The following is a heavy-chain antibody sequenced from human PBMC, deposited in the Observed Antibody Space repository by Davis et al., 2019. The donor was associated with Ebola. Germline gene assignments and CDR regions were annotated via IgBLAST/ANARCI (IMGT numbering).Heavy chain of an antibody. CDR2: IRSKANSYAT. Sequence: GGSLRLSCAASGFTFSGSAMHWVRQASGKGLEWVGRIRSKANSYATAYAASVKGRFTISRDDSKNTAYLQMNSLKTEDTAVYYCARAIGGSYADYWGQGTLVTVSS. V-gene: IGHV3-73*01. D-gene: IGHD1-26*01. CDR3: ARAIGGSYADY. J-gene: IGHJ4*02. CDR1: GFTFSGSA.